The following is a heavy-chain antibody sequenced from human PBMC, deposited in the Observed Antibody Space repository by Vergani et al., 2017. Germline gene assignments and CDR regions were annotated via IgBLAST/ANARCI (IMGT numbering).Heavy chain of an antibody. CDR1: GFTFGDYA. CDR2: ISSSNNYI. J-gene: IGHJ4*02. CDR3: AKGYDFWSGSYYFDY. Sequence: EVQLVESGGGLVQPGRSLRLSCTASGFTFGDYAMSWFRQAPGKGLEWVSSISSSNNYIYYADSVKGRFTISRDNSKNTLYLQMNSLRAEDTAVYYCAKGYDFWSGSYYFDYWGQGTLVTVSS. D-gene: IGHD3-3*01. V-gene: IGHV3-23*04.